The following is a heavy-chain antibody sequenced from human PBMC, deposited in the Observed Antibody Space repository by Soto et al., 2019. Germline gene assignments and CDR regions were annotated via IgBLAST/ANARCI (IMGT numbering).Heavy chain of an antibody. J-gene: IGHJ6*02. CDR1: GGSFSGYY. V-gene: IGHV4-34*01. CDR3: ARGEYSSGWYGPYYCYGMDV. D-gene: IGHD6-19*01. Sequence: QVQLQQWGAGLLKPSETLSLTCAVYGGSFSGYYWSWIRQPPGKGLEWIGEINHSGSTNYNPSLKSRVTISVDTSKNQFSLKLSSVTAADTAVYYCARGEYSSGWYGPYYCYGMDVWGQGTTVTVSS. CDR2: INHSGST.